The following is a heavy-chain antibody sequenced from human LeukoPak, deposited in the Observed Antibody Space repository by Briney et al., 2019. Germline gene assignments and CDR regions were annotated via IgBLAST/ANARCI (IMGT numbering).Heavy chain of an antibody. CDR1: GYSISSGYY. CDR3: ARDSGSYDY. CDR2: IYHSGST. D-gene: IGHD1-26*01. Sequence: KPPETLSLTCTVSGYSISSGYYWGWIRQPPGKGLERIGSIYHSGSTYYNPSLKSRVTISVDTSKNQFSLKLSSVTAADTAVYYCARDSGSYDYWGQGTLVTVSS. V-gene: IGHV4-38-2*02. J-gene: IGHJ4*02.